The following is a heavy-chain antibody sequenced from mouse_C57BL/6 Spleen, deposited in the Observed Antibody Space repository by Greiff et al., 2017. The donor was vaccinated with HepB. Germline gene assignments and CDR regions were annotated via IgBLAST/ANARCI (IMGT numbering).Heavy chain of an antibody. V-gene: IGHV1-62-2*01. D-gene: IGHD2-2*01. Sequence: QVHVKQSGAELVKPGASVKLSCKASGYTFTEYTIHWVKQRSGQGLEWIGWFYPGSGSIKYNEKFKDKATLTADKSSSTVYMELSRLTSEDSAVYFCARHEEGYGYDAPFDYWGQGTTLTVSS. CDR3: ARHEEGYGYDAPFDY. CDR2: FYPGSGSI. CDR1: GYTFTEYT. J-gene: IGHJ2*01.